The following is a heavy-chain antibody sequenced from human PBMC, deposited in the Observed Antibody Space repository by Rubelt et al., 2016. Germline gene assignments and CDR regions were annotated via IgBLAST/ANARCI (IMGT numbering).Heavy chain of an antibody. CDR1: GDSITSFY. Sequence: QVQLQESGPGLVKPSETLSLTCTVSGDSITSFYWSWIRQPPGTGLEWIGYVHHSGSSNTNPSFRGRVFMSVDTSKNQFYLTVTSVTAADTALYYCAKNFLLVAPAAPLLWYGMDVWGQGTTVTVSS. J-gene: IGHJ6*02. D-gene: IGHD2-8*02. CDR2: VHHSGSS. V-gene: IGHV4-59*01. CDR3: AKNFLLVAPAAPLLWYGMDV.